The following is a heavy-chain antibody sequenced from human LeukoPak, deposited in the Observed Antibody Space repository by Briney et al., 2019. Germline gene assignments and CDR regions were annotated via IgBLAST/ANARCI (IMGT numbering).Heavy chain of an antibody. V-gene: IGHV4-34*01. D-gene: IGHD3-22*01. CDR2: INHSGST. CDR1: GGSFSGYY. Sequence: SETLSLTCAVYGGSFSGYYWSWLRQPPGKGLEWIGEINHSGSTNYNPSLKSRVTISVDTSKNQFSLKLSSVTAADTAVYYCARGGPLSGSSGYLYYFDYWGQGTLVTVSS. J-gene: IGHJ4*02. CDR3: ARGGPLSGSSGYLYYFDY.